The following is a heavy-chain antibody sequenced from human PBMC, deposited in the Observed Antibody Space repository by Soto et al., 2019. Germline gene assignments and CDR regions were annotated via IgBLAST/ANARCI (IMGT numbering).Heavy chain of an antibody. CDR3: ARRLNTAMVLDY. D-gene: IGHD5-18*01. V-gene: IGHV4-34*01. J-gene: IGHJ4*02. Sequence: ETLSLTCAVYGGSFSGYYWSWIRQPPGKGLEWIGEINHSGSTNYNPSLKSRVTISVDTSKNQFSLKLSSVTAADTAVYYCARRLNTAMVLDYWGQGTLVTVSS. CDR1: GGSFSGYY. CDR2: INHSGST.